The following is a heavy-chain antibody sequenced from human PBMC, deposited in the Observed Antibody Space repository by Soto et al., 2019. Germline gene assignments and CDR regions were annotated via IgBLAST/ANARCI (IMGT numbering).Heavy chain of an antibody. D-gene: IGHD6-19*01. CDR2: IYYSGST. CDR3: ARQYSSGWYGRRYYYYGMDV. CDR1: GGSISSSSYY. J-gene: IGHJ6*02. V-gene: IGHV4-39*01. Sequence: QLQLQESGPGLVKPSETLSLTCTVSGGSISSSSYYWGWICQPPGKGLEWIGSIYYSGSTYYNPSLKSRVTISVDTSKNQFSLKLSSVTAADTAVYYCARQYSSGWYGRRYYYYGMDVWGQGTTVTVSS.